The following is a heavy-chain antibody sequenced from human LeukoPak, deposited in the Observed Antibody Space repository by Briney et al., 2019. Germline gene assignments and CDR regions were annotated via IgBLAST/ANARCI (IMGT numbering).Heavy chain of an antibody. V-gene: IGHV5-51*01. CDR2: IFPGDSDT. Sequence: ESLKSSCKGSGYSFTSYWIGLVRQMPGKGLEWMGMIFPGDSDTRYTPSIQGQVTISADKSISTAYLQWSSLKASNTAMYYCASQVPYYYDSSGYSFRDYWGQGTLVTVSS. J-gene: IGHJ4*02. D-gene: IGHD3-22*01. CDR3: ASQVPYYYDSSGYSFRDY. CDR1: GYSFTSYW.